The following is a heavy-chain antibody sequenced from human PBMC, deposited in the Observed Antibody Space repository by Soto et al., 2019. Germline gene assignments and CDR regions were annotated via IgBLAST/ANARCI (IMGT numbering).Heavy chain of an antibody. V-gene: IGHV3-48*01. J-gene: IGHJ2*01. CDR1: GFTFSSYS. CDR2: ISSSSSTI. CDR3: ARGENWYFDL. Sequence: PGGSLRLSCAASGFTFSSYSMNWVRQAPGKGLEWVSYISSSSSTIYYADSVKGRFTISRDNAKNSLYPQMNSLRAEDTAVYYCARGENWYFDLWGRGTLVTVSS.